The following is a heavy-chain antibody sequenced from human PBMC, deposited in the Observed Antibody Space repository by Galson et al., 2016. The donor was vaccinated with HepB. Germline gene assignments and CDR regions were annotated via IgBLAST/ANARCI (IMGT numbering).Heavy chain of an antibody. CDR1: GFAFRVYG. CDR3: AKDRGGRHLWGLHGMDV. J-gene: IGHJ6*02. V-gene: IGHV3-23*01. Sequence: SLRLSCAASGFAFRVYGMTWGRQAPGKGLEWVSAISTRGSSTDYADSVKGRFTISRDTSKNTLYLQIHSLRAEDTAVYYCAKDRGGRHLWGLHGMDVWGQGTTVIVSS. CDR2: ISTRGSST. D-gene: IGHD3-16*01.